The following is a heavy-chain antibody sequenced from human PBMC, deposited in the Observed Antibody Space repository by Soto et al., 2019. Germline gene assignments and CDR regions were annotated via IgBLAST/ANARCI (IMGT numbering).Heavy chain of an antibody. V-gene: IGHV4-39*01. CDR3: ARHFPSHYDLFTPLYYFYH. CDR2: VSHTGTT. J-gene: IGHJ4*02. CDR1: GASLSSSPSY. Sequence: PSETLSLTCTVSGASLSSSPSYWGWIRQPPGKGLEWIASVSHTGTTYYNPSLKSRVSISVDTSSNQFSLRLASVTAADTAVFYCARHFPSHYDLFTPLYYFYHWGQGALVTSPQ. D-gene: IGHD3-9*01.